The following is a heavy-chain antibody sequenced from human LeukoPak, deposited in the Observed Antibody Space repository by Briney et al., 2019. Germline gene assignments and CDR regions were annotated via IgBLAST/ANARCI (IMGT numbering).Heavy chain of an antibody. D-gene: IGHD1-1*01. J-gene: IGHJ4*02. Sequence: GGSLRLSCSASGFTFSSYAMHWVRQAPGKGLEYVSAISSDGGTTYYADSVKGRFTISRDNSKNTLYLQMSSLRTEDAAVYYCVKGERFINYYFDYWGPGTLVTVSS. CDR2: ISSDGGTT. CDR1: GFTFSSYA. V-gene: IGHV3-64D*06. CDR3: VKGERFINYYFDY.